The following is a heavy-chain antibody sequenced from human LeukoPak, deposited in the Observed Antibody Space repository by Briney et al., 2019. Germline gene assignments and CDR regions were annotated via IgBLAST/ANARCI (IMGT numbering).Heavy chain of an antibody. D-gene: IGHD3-22*01. CDR3: ARGRGDSSGYYFDY. CDR2: INHSGST. CDR1: GGSFSGYY. J-gene: IGHJ4*02. Sequence: SETLSLTCAVYGGSFSGYYWSWIRQPPGKGLEWIGEINHSGSTNYNPSLKSRVTISVDTSKNQFSLKLSSVTAADTAVYYCARGRGDSSGYYFDYWGQGTPVTVSS. V-gene: IGHV4-34*01.